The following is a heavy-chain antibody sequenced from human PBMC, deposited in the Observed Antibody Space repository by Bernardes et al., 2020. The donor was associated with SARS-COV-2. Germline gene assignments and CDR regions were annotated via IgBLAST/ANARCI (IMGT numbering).Heavy chain of an antibody. CDR1: GFTFSHYT. CDR2: VSYDGNKK. J-gene: IGHJ3*02. Sequence: GGSLRLSCAASGFTFSHYTMNWVRQAPGKGLEWVAIVSYDGNKKYYADSVKGRFNISRNDSTLSLQMNSLRPEDTAVYYCARIKSTKNAFDIWGQGTVVTVSP. V-gene: IGHV3-30*04. CDR3: ARIKSTKNAFDI.